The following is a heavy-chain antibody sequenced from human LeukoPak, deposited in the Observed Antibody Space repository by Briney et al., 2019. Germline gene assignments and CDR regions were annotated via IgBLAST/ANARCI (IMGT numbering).Heavy chain of an antibody. CDR3: ARTYCGGDCYYSYFDY. V-gene: IGHV5-51*01. D-gene: IGHD2-21*02. CDR2: IYPGDSDT. J-gene: IGHJ4*02. Sequence: GESLKISCKGSGYSFTTYWIGWVRRMPGKGLEWMGIIYPGDSDTRYSPSFQGQVTISADKSISTAYLQWSSLKASDTAMYYCARTYCGGDCYYSYFDYWGRGTLVTVSS. CDR1: GYSFTTYW.